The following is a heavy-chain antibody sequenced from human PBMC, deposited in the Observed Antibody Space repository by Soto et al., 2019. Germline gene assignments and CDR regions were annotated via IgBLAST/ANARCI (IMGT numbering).Heavy chain of an antibody. CDR3: VKGRGSYAVKFGIDV. CDR2: VDWNSGST. J-gene: IGHJ6*02. CDR1: GFTFDDFA. Sequence: GGSLRLSCAASGFTFDDFAMHWVRQAPGKGLEWVSGVDWNSGSTAYADSVKGRFTISRDNARNSLYLQMNSLRAEDTALYYCVKGRGSYAVKFGIDVWGQGTMVTVYS. D-gene: IGHD4-17*01. V-gene: IGHV3-9*01.